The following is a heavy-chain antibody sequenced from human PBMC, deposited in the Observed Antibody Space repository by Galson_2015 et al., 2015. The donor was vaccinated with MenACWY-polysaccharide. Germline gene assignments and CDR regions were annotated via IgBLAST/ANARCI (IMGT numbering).Heavy chain of an antibody. CDR1: GFIFSNYG. CDR3: ATDSSRPLVGAPVSRFEY. D-gene: IGHD1-26*01. J-gene: IGHJ4*02. CDR2: VPDDGSNE. Sequence: SLRLSCAASGFIFSNYGMHWLRQAPGKGLEWVSFVPDDGSNEYYADSVRGRFIFSRDNSKNTVSLEMNSLRPEDTAVYYCATDSSRPLVGAPVSRFEYWGQGTLVTVSS. V-gene: IGHV3-30*02.